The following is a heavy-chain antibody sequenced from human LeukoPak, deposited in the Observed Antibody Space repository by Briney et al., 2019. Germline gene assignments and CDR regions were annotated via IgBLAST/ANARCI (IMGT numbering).Heavy chain of an antibody. V-gene: IGHV3-23*01. D-gene: IGHD2-15*01. CDR3: AKGAAKSAPSDY. CDR2: ISGSGGST. CDR1: GFTFSTYT. J-gene: IGHJ4*02. Sequence: GGSLTLSCVASGFTFSTYTMNWIRQAPGKGLEWVSAISGSGGSTDYADSVKGRFTISRDNSKNTLYLQMSSLRAEDTAIYYCAKGAAKSAPSDYWGQGTLVTVSS.